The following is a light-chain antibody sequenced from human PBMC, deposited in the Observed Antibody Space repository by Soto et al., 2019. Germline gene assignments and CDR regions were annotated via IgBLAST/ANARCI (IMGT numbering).Light chain of an antibody. J-gene: IGKJ3*01. V-gene: IGKV3-11*01. CDR1: ETISKS. CDR3: QQRINWPFT. CDR2: DVS. Sequence: EIVLTQSPATLSLSPGERATLSCRASETISKSLAWYQQRRGQPPRLLMYDVSSRASDLPARFSGSGSGTDFTLTISSLEPEDFAIYYCQQRINWPFTFGLGTKVDF.